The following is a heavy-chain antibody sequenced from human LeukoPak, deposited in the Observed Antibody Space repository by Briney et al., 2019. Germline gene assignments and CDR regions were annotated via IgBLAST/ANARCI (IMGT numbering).Heavy chain of an antibody. CDR2: IYHSGST. CDR1: GGSISSGGYY. CDR3: ARSGVVVVAATPYDAFDI. V-gene: IGHV4-30-2*01. D-gene: IGHD2-15*01. Sequence: SQTLSLTCTVSGGSISSGGYYWSWIRQPPGKGLEWIGYIYHSGSTYYNPSLKSRVTISVDESKNQFSLKLSSVTAADTAVYYCARSGVVVVAATPYDAFDIWGQGTMVTVSS. J-gene: IGHJ3*02.